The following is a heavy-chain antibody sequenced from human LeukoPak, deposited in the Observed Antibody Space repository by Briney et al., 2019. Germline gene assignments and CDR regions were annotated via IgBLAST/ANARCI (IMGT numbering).Heavy chain of an antibody. V-gene: IGHV4-39*02. D-gene: IGHD6-13*01. CDR1: GGSISSSSYY. CDR3: ARDGSISWSPLGY. Sequence: PSETLSLTCTASGGSISSSSYYWGWIRQPPGKGLEWIGSIYYSGSTYYNPSLKSRVTISVDTSKNQFSLKLSSVTAADTAVYYCARDGSISWSPLGYWGRGALVTVSS. CDR2: IYYSGST. J-gene: IGHJ4*02.